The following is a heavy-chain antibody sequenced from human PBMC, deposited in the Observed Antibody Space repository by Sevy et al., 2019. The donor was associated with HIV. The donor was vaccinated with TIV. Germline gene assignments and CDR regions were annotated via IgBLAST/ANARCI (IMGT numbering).Heavy chain of an antibody. CDR1: GFTFSSYG. D-gene: IGHD1-7*01. CDR3: AKDRQLMEAGTTYFDY. V-gene: IGHV3-30*18. J-gene: IGHJ4*02. Sequence: GGSLRLSCAASGFTFSSYGMHWVRQAPGKGLEWVAVISYDGSNKYYADSVKGRFTISRDNSKNTLYLQMNSLRAEDTAVYYCAKDRQLMEAGTTYFDYWGQGTLVTVS. CDR2: ISYDGSNK.